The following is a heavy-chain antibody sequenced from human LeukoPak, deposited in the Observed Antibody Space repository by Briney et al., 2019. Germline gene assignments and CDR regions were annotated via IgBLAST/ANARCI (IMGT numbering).Heavy chain of an antibody. V-gene: IGHV4-34*01. Sequence: PSETLSLTCAVYGGSFSAYYWSWIRQSPGKGLEWIAEINHRGDTNYNPSVKSRVSISVDTSKNQFSLKVTSLTAADTAVYYCARGPTISDTGYFDYWGQGTLVTVSS. CDR3: ARGPTISDTGYFDY. CDR1: GGSFSAYY. J-gene: IGHJ4*03. CDR2: INHRGDT. D-gene: IGHD2-21*02.